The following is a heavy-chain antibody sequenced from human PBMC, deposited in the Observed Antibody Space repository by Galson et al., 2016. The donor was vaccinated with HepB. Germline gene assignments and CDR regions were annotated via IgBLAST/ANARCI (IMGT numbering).Heavy chain of an antibody. CDR1: GGSISSGGYY. Sequence: LSLTCTVSGGSISSGGYYWSWIRQHPGKGLEWIGYIYHSGSTYYNPSLKSRVTISVDTSKNQFSLKLSSVTAADTAVYLCARDRSSGSGSFGYWGQGTLVTVSS. CDR2: IYHSGST. V-gene: IGHV4-31*03. J-gene: IGHJ4*02. D-gene: IGHD3-10*01. CDR3: ARDRSSGSGSFGY.